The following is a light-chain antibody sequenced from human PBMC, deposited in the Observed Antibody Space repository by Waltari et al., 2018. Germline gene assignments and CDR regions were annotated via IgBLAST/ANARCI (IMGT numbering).Light chain of an antibody. CDR1: SDRTTY. V-gene: IGKV2-30*01. CDR2: RVA. J-gene: IGKJ1*01. CDR3: VPGTHWPWT. Sequence: SDRTTYLKWFHQSPGQSLRHLIYRVANRYCGVPDRFSGSGSGSEFTLNINRLEAEAVGVYYCVPGTHWPWTCCKGTKGKVK.